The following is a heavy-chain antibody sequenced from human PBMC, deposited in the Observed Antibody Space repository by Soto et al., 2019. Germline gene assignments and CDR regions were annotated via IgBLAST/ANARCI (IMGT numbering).Heavy chain of an antibody. CDR1: GGSISSGATGSY. D-gene: IGHD1-1*01. CDR3: ASGHDAYKVRY. J-gene: IGHJ4*02. V-gene: IGHV4-31*03. CDR2: IYYTGNT. Sequence: QVQLQESGPGLVKPSQTLSLTCTVSGGSISSGATGSYWTWIRQLPGKGLEWIGYIYYTGNTYYSPSLKSRTTISIDTSENQFSLRLTSVTAADTAVYFCASGHDAYKVRYWGQGTLVTVSS.